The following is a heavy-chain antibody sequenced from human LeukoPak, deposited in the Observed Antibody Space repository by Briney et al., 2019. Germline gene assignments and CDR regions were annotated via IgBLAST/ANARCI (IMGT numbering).Heavy chain of an antibody. V-gene: IGHV3-74*01. D-gene: IGHD2-2*01. J-gene: IGHJ4*02. CDR3: ARGYCSSTSCYPFGY. CDR1: GFTFSSYW. CDR2: INSDGSST. Sequence: GGSLRLSCAASGFTFSSYWMHWVRQAPGKGLVWVSRINSDGSSTSYADSVKGRFTISRDNAKNTLYLQMNSLRAEDTPVYYCARGYCSSTSCYPFGYWGQGTLITVSS.